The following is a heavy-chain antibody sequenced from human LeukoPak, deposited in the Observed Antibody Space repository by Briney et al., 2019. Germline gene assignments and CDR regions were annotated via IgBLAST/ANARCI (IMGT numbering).Heavy chain of an antibody. CDR3: ASSAGGYYDSSGYYYYYYYMDV. J-gene: IGHJ6*03. D-gene: IGHD3-22*01. CDR2: ISSSSSYI. CDR1: GFTFSSYS. V-gene: IGHV3-21*01. Sequence: GGSLRLSCAASGFTFSSYSMNWIRQAPGKGLEWVSSISSSSSYIYYADSVKGRFTISRDNAKNSLYLQMNSLRAEDTAVYYCASSAGGYYDSSGYYYYYYYMDVWGKGTTVTVSS.